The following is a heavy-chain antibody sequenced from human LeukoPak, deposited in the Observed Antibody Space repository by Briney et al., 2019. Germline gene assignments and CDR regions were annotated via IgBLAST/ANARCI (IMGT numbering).Heavy chain of an antibody. Sequence: PGGSLRLSCAASGFNFIGYSMTWVRRPPGKGLEWVSSISSADNTYYADSVKGRFTVSRDNAGKSLYLQMDGLRPEDTAVHYCAREGYTYGHGVDFWGQGTLVTVSS. J-gene: IGHJ4*02. V-gene: IGHV3-69-1*01. CDR1: GFNFIGYS. CDR3: AREGYTYGHGVDF. CDR2: ISSADNT. D-gene: IGHD5-18*01.